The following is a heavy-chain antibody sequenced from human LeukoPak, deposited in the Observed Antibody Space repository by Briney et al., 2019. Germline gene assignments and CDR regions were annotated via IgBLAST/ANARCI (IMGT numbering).Heavy chain of an antibody. D-gene: IGHD6-6*01. V-gene: IGHV5-51*01. Sequence: GESLKISCRGSGYIFTNYWIDWVRQMPGQGLEWMGMIDPGNSDIRHSPSLQGQVTISVDKSITTAYLQWSSLKPSDTAMYYCARHYNSSSGSDYWGQGTLVTVSS. J-gene: IGHJ4*02. CDR1: GYIFTNYW. CDR2: IDPGNSDI. CDR3: ARHYNSSSGSDY.